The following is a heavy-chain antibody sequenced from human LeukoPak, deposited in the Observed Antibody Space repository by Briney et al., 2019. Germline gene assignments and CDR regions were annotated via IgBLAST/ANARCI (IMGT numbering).Heavy chain of an antibody. Sequence: SETLSLTCTVSGGSISSSSYYWGWIRQPPGKGLEWIGSIYYSGSTYYNPSLRSRVTTSVDKSKNQFSLKLSSVTAADTAVYYCARLPSPSFIPPTRHFDYWGQGTLVTVSS. CDR3: ARLPSPSFIPPTRHFDY. V-gene: IGHV4-39*07. CDR2: IYYSGST. J-gene: IGHJ4*02. D-gene: IGHD3-16*01. CDR1: GGSISSSSYY.